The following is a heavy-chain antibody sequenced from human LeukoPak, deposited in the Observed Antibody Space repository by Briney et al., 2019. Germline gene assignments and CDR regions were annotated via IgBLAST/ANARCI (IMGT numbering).Heavy chain of an antibody. CDR2: ISSSSSYI. CDR3: ARDLYSSSWYSPLFFDY. J-gene: IGHJ4*02. CDR1: GFTFSSYS. D-gene: IGHD6-13*01. Sequence: GGSLRLSCAASGFTFSSYSMNWGRQAPGKGLEWVSSISSSSSYIYYADSVKGRFTISRDNAKNSLYLQMNSLRAEDTAVYYCARDLYSSSWYSPLFFDYWGQGTLVTVSS. V-gene: IGHV3-21*01.